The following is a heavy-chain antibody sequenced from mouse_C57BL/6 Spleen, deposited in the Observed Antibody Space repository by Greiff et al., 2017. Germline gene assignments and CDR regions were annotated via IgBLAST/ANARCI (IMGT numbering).Heavy chain of an antibody. CDR1: GFSLTSYG. V-gene: IGHV2-2*01. Sequence: VQLVESGPGLVQPSQSLSITCTVSGFSLTSYGVHWVRQSPGKGLEWLGVIWSGGSTDYNAAFISRLSISKDNSKSQVFFKMNSLQADDTAIYYCARNHYYGSSYDAMDYWGQGTSVTVSS. J-gene: IGHJ4*01. CDR2: IWSGGST. CDR3: ARNHYYGSSYDAMDY. D-gene: IGHD1-1*01.